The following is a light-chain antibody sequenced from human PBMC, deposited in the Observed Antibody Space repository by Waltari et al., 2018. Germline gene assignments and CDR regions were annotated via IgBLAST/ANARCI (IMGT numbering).Light chain of an antibody. J-gene: IGLJ1*01. CDR2: GNT. Sequence: QSVLTQPPSASGTPGQRVTISCSGSSSDIGDNYVYWYKQLPGTAPKLLTYGNTRRPYGVPDRFSGSKSGTSASLAISDLRSEDEADYYCAAWDDNLLYVFGTGTKVTVL. CDR3: AAWDDNLLYV. CDR1: SSDIGDNY. V-gene: IGLV1-47*01.